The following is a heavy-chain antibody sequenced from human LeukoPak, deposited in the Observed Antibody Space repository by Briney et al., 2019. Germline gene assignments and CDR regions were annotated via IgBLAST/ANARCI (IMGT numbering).Heavy chain of an antibody. Sequence: GGSLRLSCAASEFTFSSYSMNWVRQAPGKGLEWVSSISSSSNYIYYADSMKGRFTISRDNAKNSLYLQMNSLSAEDTAVYFCAREMAAGTFDYWGQGALVTVSS. V-gene: IGHV3-21*01. J-gene: IGHJ4*02. CDR2: ISSSSNYI. CDR3: AREMAAGTFDY. D-gene: IGHD5-24*01. CDR1: EFTFSSYS.